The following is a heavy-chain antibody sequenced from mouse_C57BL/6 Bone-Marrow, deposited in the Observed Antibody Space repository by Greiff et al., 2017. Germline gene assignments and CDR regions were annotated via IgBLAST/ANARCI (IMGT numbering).Heavy chain of an antibody. V-gene: IGHV1-39*01. D-gene: IGHD2-4*01. CDR3: ARWGRGDYDPGAY. CDR1: GYSFTDYN. J-gene: IGHJ3*01. CDR2: INPNDGTT. Sequence: VQLKESGPELVKPGASVKISCKASGYSFTDYNMNWVKQSNGKSLEWIGVINPNDGTTSYNQKFKGKATLTVDQSSSTAYMQLNSLTSEDSAVYYCARWGRGDYDPGAYWGQGTLVTVSA.